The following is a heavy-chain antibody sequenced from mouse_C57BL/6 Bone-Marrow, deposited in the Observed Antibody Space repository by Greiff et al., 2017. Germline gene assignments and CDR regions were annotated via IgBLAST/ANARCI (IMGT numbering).Heavy chain of an antibody. CDR2: IDPENGDT. J-gene: IGHJ2*01. V-gene: IGHV14-4*01. CDR1: GFNIKDDY. Sequence: VQLLQSGAELVRPGASVKLSCTAPGFNIKDDYMHWVKQRPEQGLEWIGWIDPENGDTEYASKFQGKATITADTSSHTAYLQLSSLTSEDTAVYYCTTGRLYYFDYWGQGTTLTVSS. CDR3: TTGRLYYFDY.